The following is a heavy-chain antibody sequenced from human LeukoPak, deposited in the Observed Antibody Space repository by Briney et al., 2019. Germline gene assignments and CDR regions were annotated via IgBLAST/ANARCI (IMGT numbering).Heavy chain of an antibody. J-gene: IGHJ5*02. CDR1: GYTFTGSY. Sequence: EASVKVSFKASGYTFTGSYLHWVRRAPGQGLEWVGWINPNSGDTNYAQKFQGRVTMTRDTSISTAHMELSRLRSDDTAMYYCARVHCSSSNCYARNWFDPWGQGTLVTVSS. D-gene: IGHD2-2*01. V-gene: IGHV1-2*02. CDR2: INPNSGDT. CDR3: ARVHCSSSNCYARNWFDP.